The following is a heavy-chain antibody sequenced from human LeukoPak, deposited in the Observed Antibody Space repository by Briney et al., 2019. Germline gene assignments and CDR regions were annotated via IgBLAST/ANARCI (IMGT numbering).Heavy chain of an antibody. CDR2: ISGSGGST. J-gene: IGHJ4*02. CDR1: GFPFSDYY. Sequence: GGSLRLSCAASGFPFSDYYMSWIRQAPGKGLEWVSAISGSGGSTYYADSVKGRFTISRDNSKNTLYLQMNSLRAEDTAVYYSAKDLAGYYYFSGQNDYWGQGTLVTVSS. D-gene: IGHD3-22*01. CDR3: AKDLAGYYYFSGQNDY. V-gene: IGHV3-23*01.